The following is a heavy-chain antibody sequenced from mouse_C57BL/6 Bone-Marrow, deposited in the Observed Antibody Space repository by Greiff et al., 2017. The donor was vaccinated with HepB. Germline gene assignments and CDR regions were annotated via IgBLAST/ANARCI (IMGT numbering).Heavy chain of an antibody. CDR2: SRNKANDYTT. CDR1: GFTFSDFY. J-gene: IGHJ1*03. CDR3: ARVYYGSSYWYFDV. Sequence: EVQRVESGGGLVQSGRSLRLSCATSGFTFSDFYMEWVRQAPGKGLEWIAASRNKANDYTTEYSASVKGRFIVSRDTSQSILYLQMNALRAEDTAIYYCARVYYGSSYWYFDVWGTGTTGTVSS. D-gene: IGHD1-1*01. V-gene: IGHV7-1*01.